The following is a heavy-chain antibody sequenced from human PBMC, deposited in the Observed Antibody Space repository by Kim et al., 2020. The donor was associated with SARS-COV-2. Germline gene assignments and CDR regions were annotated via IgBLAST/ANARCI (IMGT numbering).Heavy chain of an antibody. CDR3: AREKAGYGGDCLDY. V-gene: IGHV3-48*03. Sequence: YVDSVRGRFTLSRDNAKNSLYLQMNGLRAEDTAVYYCAREKAGYGGDCLDYWGQGTLVTVSS. D-gene: IGHD2-21*02. J-gene: IGHJ4*02.